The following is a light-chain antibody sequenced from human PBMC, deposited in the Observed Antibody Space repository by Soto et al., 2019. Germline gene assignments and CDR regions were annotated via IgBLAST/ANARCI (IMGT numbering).Light chain of an antibody. CDR3: HQYKNYSSS. CDR2: DAS. V-gene: IGKV1-5*01. CDR1: QSVFIW. Sequence: DIQLTQSPSIVSASLGDRVTISCRASQSVFIWLAWYQQKRGKAPKLLIYDASALGSGVPPRFSGSGFETEFTLSIDGLQSDDFAVYYCHQYKNYSSSFGRGTELEI. J-gene: IGKJ2*03.